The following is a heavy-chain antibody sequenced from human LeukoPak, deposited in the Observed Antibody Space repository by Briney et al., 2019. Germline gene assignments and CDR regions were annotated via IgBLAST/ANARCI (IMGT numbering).Heavy chain of an antibody. V-gene: IGHV3-23*01. D-gene: IGHD1/OR15-1a*01. J-gene: IGHJ4*02. CDR1: GFTFTDYA. CDR2: ISHSGGGT. CDR3: ARDLLSNKCY. Sequence: GGSLRLSCAASGFTFTDYAMSWVRQAPEKGLEWVSTISHSGGGTYYAESVKGRFTISRDNAKNSLYLQMNSLRAEDTAVYYCARDLLSNKCYWGQGTLVTVSS.